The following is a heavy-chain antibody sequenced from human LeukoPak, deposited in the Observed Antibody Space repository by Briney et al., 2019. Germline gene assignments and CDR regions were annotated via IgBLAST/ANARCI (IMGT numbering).Heavy chain of an antibody. CDR2: ISWNSGSI. CDR3: AKDSGYGSGSYTNGMDV. D-gene: IGHD3-10*01. Sequence: PGGSLRLSCAASGFTFDDYVMHWVRQAPGKGLEWVSGISWNSGSIGYADSVKGRFTISRDNAKNSLYLQMNSLRAEDTALYYCAKDSGYGSGSYTNGMDVWGQGTTVTVSS. J-gene: IGHJ6*02. CDR1: GFTFDDYV. V-gene: IGHV3-9*01.